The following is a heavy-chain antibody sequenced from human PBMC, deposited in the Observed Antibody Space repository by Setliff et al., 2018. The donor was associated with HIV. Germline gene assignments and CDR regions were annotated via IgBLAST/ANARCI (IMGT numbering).Heavy chain of an antibody. V-gene: IGHV3-30*04. Sequence: PGGSLRLSCAASGFNFNHHAMHWVRQAPGKGPECVAVISDDGSAKYYGDSVKGRFTISRDNSKDTLYLDLNSLRSEDTAVYYCVRDDSNGPNSLDPWCQGTLVTVSS. D-gene: IGHD2-8*01. CDR3: VRDDSNGPNSLDP. CDR2: ISDDGSAK. CDR1: GFNFNHHA. J-gene: IGHJ5*02.